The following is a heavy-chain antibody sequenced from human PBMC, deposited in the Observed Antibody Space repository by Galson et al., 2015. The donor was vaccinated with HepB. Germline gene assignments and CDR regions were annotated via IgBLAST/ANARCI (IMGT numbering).Heavy chain of an antibody. CDR2: ISDSGNNK. V-gene: IGHV3-23*01. J-gene: IGHJ4*02. D-gene: IGHD5-24*01. Sequence: SLRPSCAASEFTFSNYAMSWVRQSPGKGLEWVSLISDSGNNKYYSDSVKGRFTISRDNSKNTLFLQMNNLRAEDTAVYFCTKNMWGAPRDGYTNHRALWGQGSLVTVSS. CDR1: EFTFSNYA. CDR3: TKNMWGAPRDGYTNHRAL.